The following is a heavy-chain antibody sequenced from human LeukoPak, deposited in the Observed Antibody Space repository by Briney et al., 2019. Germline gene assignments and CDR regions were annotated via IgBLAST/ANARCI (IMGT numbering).Heavy chain of an antibody. J-gene: IGHJ6*02. CDR1: GGSFSDYY. D-gene: IGHD6-13*01. Sequence: SETLSLTCAVYGGSFSDYYWSWIRQPPGKGLEWIGEINHSGSTNYNPSLKSRVTISVDTSKNQFSLKLSSVTAADTAVYYCARGVSIAAAGTAYYGMDVWGQGTTVTVSS. V-gene: IGHV4-34*01. CDR2: INHSGST. CDR3: ARGVSIAAAGTAYYGMDV.